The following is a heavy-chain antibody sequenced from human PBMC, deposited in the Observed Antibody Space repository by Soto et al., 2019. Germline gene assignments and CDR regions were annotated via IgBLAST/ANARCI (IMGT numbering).Heavy chain of an antibody. J-gene: IGHJ6*02. CDR3: AMRKLDCSSASSTGGRGCSGIKAGMVV. CDR2: IRTKPYGATT. V-gene: IGHV3-49*04. CDR1: GFTFGDYA. Sequence: GGSLRLSCTASGFTFGDYAISWVRQAPGKGLECVGFIRTKPYGATTEYAASVEGRFTVSRDDSKSIAYLQMNSMKTGNAAVYFCAMRKLDCSSASSTGGRGCSGIKAGMVVGGQEAMVTVSS. D-gene: IGHD2-2*01.